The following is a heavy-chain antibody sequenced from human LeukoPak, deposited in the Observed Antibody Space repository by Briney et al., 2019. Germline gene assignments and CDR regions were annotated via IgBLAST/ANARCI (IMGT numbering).Heavy chain of an antibody. J-gene: IGHJ4*02. CDR3: AGLSSRRSGLFDY. CDR2: INHSGST. Sequence: IGEINHSGSTNYNPSLKSRVTMSVDTSKNQFSLRLSSVTAADTAVYYCAGLSSRRSGLFDYWGQGTLVTVSS. D-gene: IGHD5-12*01. V-gene: IGHV4-34*13.